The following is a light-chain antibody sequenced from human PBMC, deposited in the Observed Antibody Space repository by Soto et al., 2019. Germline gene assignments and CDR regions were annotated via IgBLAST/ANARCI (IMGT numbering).Light chain of an antibody. CDR1: QTVNRDY. V-gene: IGKV3-20*01. CDR2: GAS. J-gene: IGKJ4*01. Sequence: EIVLTQSPGTLSLSPGERATLSCRASQTVNRDYVAWYQQKPGQAPRLLISGASKRATGIPDRFSGSGSGTDFILTISRLEPEDFAMYYCQQYGGSPMVTFGGGTKVEIK. CDR3: QQYGGSPMVT.